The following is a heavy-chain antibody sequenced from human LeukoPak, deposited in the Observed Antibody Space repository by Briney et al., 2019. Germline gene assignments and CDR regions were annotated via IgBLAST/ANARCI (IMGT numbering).Heavy chain of an antibody. CDR2: INSHTGDT. CDR3: DRGPGGCSGGSCYHDY. V-gene: IGHV1-18*01. D-gene: IGHD2-15*01. J-gene: IGHJ4*02. Sequence: ASVKVSCKTSGYTFSTYDISWVRQAPGQGLEWMGLINSHTGDTNYAPSFKGRVTITTDTYTNTAYMDLRSIGSDDKDVYSCDRGPGGCSGGSCYHDYWGQGALVTVSS. CDR1: GYTFSTYD.